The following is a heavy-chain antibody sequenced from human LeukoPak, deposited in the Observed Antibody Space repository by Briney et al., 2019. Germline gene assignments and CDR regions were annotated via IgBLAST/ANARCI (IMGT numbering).Heavy chain of an antibody. Sequence: GGSLRLSCAASGFTVSSNYMSCVRQAPGKGLEWVSVIYSDGSTYYGDSVKGRFTISRDNSKNALYLQMNSLRAEDTAVYFCARVNVYQMNWGQGTLVTVSS. CDR2: IYSDGST. D-gene: IGHD6-13*01. J-gene: IGHJ1*01. CDR1: GFTVSSNY. CDR3: ARVNVYQMN. V-gene: IGHV3-53*01.